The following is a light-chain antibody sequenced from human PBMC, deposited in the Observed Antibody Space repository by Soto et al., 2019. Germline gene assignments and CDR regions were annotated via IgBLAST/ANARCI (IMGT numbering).Light chain of an antibody. CDR1: QDINSY. J-gene: IGKJ4*01. CDR2: DVS. V-gene: IGKV1-33*01. CDR3: QQKDPLPLS. Sequence: DIQMTQSPSSLSASVGDRVTITCQASQDINSYLNWYQQTPGKAPKLLIFDVSNLDTGVPSRLSGSGSGTEFTFTIISLQPVDIGTYYCQQKDPLPLSFGGGTKVEIK.